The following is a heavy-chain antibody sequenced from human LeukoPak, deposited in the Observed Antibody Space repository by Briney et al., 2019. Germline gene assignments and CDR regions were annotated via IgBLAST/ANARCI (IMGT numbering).Heavy chain of an antibody. CDR1: GVSIRGYY. J-gene: IGHJ5*02. Sequence: SETLSLTCTVSGVSIRGYYWSWIRQPPGKGLEWIGYIYYSGSTNYNPSLKSPVTISVHTSKNQFSLNLSSVTAADTAVYYCARVFGGGRGGWFDTWGQGTLVAVSS. CDR2: IYYSGST. D-gene: IGHD3-16*01. CDR3: ARVFGGGRGGWFDT. V-gene: IGHV4-59*01.